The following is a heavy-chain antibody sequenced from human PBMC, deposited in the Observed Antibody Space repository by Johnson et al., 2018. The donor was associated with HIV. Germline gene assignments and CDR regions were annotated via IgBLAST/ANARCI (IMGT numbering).Heavy chain of an antibody. CDR2: INWNGVRT. CDR3: AKRAQLGTAWYVNAFDI. Sequence: VQLVESGGGVVRPGGSLRLSCAAAGFTFDDYGMNWVRQAPGKGLEWVSGINWNGVRTGYLDSMQGRFTISRDNAKNSLYLQMNSLRAEETAIYYCAKRAQLGTAWYVNAFDIWGQGTMVTVSS. CDR1: GFTFDDYG. J-gene: IGHJ3*02. D-gene: IGHD3-16*01. V-gene: IGHV3-20*04.